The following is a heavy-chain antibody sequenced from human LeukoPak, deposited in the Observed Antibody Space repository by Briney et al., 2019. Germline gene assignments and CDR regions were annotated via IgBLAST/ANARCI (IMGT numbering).Heavy chain of an antibody. CDR2: IYTSGRT. J-gene: IGHJ4*02. V-gene: IGHV4-4*07. CDR1: GGSISSYY. CDR3: ASDFTY. Sequence: SETLSLTCTVSGGSISSYYWSWIRQPPGKGLEWVGLIYTSGRTNYNPSLKSRLTMSVDTSKSQFSLKLNSVTAADTAVYYCASDFTYWGQGTLVTVSS.